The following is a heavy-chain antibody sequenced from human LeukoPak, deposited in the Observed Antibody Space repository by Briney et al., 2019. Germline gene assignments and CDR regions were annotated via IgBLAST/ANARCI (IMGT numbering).Heavy chain of an antibody. CDR2: ISWNSGSI. CDR3: AKAVSGSYNNWFDP. Sequence: GGSLRLSCAASGFTFDDYAMHWVRQAPGKGLEGVSGISWNSGSIVYADSVKGRFTISRDNAKNSLYLQMNSLRAEDTALYYCAKAVSGSYNNWFDPWGQGTLVTVSS. V-gene: IGHV3-9*01. D-gene: IGHD1-26*01. CDR1: GFTFDDYA. J-gene: IGHJ5*02.